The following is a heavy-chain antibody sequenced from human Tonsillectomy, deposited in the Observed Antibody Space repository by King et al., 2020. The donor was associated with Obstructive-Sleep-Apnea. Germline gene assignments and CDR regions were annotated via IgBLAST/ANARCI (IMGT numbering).Heavy chain of an antibody. V-gene: IGHV4-59*08. CDR3: ARPVRSGSSYVGGTLHNTDAFDI. Sequence: QLQESGPGLVKPSETLSLTCSVSGGSISTYFWSWIRQPPGKGLEWIGYIYYSGSTKYNPSLKSRGTISLDTSKNQFSLKLGSVTAADTAVYYCARPVRSGSSYVGGTLHNTDAFDIWGQGTMVTVSS. CDR1: GGSISTYF. D-gene: IGHD1-26*01. CDR2: IYYSGST. J-gene: IGHJ3*02.